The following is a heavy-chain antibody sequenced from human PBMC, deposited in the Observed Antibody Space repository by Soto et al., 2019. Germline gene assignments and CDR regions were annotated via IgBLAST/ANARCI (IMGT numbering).Heavy chain of an antibody. D-gene: IGHD3-10*01. CDR2: IRTKVNSYAT. Sequence: EVQLVESGGGLVQPGGSLKLSCAASGFTFSGSAMHWVRQASGKGLEWVGRIRTKVNSYATTYGASVKGRFTISRDDSKNTTYLQMNSLKTEDTAVYYCTTEPGHYWGQGTLVTFSS. J-gene: IGHJ4*02. V-gene: IGHV3-73*01. CDR1: GFTFSGSA. CDR3: TTEPGHY.